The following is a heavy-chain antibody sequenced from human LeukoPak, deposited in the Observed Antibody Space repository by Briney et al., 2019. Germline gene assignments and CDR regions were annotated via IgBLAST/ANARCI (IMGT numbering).Heavy chain of an antibody. CDR3: GRESAFWSGQGIGRPLEV. CDR1: GFTFSSYC. V-gene: IGHV3-7*01. CDR2: IKQDGSGK. J-gene: IGHJ6*04. Sequence: GGSLRLSCAASGFTFSSYCMSWVRQAPGKGLEWVANIKQDGSGKYYVDSVKGRFTISRDNAENSLHLQMNSLRAEDRAVYYCGRESAFWSGQGIGRPLEVWGKGTTVTVSS. D-gene: IGHD3-3*01.